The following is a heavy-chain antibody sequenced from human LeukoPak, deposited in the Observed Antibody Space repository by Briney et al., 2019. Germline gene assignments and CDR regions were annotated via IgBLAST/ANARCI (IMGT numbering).Heavy chain of an antibody. CDR1: GFTFGDYA. CDR2: IRSKAYGGTT. D-gene: IGHD5-18*01. J-gene: IGHJ4*02. V-gene: IGHV3-49*03. Sequence: GGSLRLSCTASGFTFGDYAMSWFRQAPGKGLEWVGFIRSKAYGGTTEYAASVKGRFTISRDDSKSIAYLQMNSLKTEDTAVYYCNSRSERGYSYGTGTSYFDYWGQGTLVTVSS. CDR3: NSRSERGYSYGTGTSYFDY.